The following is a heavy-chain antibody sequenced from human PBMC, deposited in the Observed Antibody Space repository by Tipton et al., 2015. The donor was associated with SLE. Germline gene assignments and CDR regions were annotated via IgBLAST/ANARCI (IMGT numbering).Heavy chain of an antibody. Sequence: SLRLSCAASGFTFSSYWMSWVRQVPGKGLEWVANIKQDGSEKYYVDSVKGRFTISRDNAKNSLYLQMNSLRAEDTAVYYCARDPPNDAFDIWGQGTVVTVSS. CDR2: IKQDGSEK. CDR1: GFTFSSYW. V-gene: IGHV3-7*03. CDR3: ARDPPNDAFDI. J-gene: IGHJ3*02.